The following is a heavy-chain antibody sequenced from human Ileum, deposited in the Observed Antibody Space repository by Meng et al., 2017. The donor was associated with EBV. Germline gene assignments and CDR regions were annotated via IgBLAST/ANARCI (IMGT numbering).Heavy chain of an antibody. Sequence: ESGPGLVRPSGTLSITRAGSGGSIRMSDGWSWVRQPPGKGLEWIGETSHSGSTNYSPSLKSRVTISLDKSKNQLSLKLNSVTAADTAVYYCASSDYYRSDYWGQGTLVTVSS. CDR2: TSHSGST. CDR3: ASSDYYRSDY. D-gene: IGHD3-22*01. CDR1: GGSIRMSDG. J-gene: IGHJ4*02. V-gene: IGHV4-4*02.